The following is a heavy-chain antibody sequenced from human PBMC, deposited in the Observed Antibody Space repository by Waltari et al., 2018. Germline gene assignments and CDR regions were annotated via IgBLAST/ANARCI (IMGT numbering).Heavy chain of an antibody. D-gene: IGHD3-3*01. V-gene: IGHV4-4*07. Sequence: QVQLHESGPGLVRPSETLSLTCTVSGDSISGYYWTWIRQSAGKGLEWIGRIHSGGNTNYNPPLKSRVTMSVDRSKNQFSLNLSFVTAADTAVYYCARDSSPKKRTSVVGVLYFMDVWGKGTTVTVSS. CDR1: GDSISGYY. CDR2: IHSGGNT. CDR3: ARDSSPKKRTSVVGVLYFMDV. J-gene: IGHJ6*03.